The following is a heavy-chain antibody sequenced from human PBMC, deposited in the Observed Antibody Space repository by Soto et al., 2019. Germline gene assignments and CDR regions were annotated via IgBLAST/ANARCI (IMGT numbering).Heavy chain of an antibody. D-gene: IGHD2-2*01. CDR1: GGTFSSYA. V-gene: IGHV1-69*01. Sequence: QVQLVQSGAEVKKPGSSVKVSCKASGGTFSSYAISWVRQAPGQGLEWMGGIIPIFGTANYAQKFQGRVTITADESTSTAYMELSSLRSEDTAVYYCARAISPAYQLLSTPRYYYYGMDVWGQGTTVTVSS. J-gene: IGHJ6*02. CDR3: ARAISPAYQLLSTPRYYYYGMDV. CDR2: IIPIFGTA.